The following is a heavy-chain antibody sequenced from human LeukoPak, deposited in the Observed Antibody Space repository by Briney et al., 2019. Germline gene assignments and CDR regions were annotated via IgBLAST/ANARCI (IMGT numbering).Heavy chain of an antibody. Sequence: PGGSLRLSCTVSGFVFGDYDISWVRQPPGKGLEWVGFVRSKHYRGATEYGAAVNGRFTISRDDFKSIAYLQMNSLKTDDTAIYYCTRFSEGGTYYWGQGTLVTVSS. V-gene: IGHV3-49*04. D-gene: IGHD1-26*01. J-gene: IGHJ4*02. CDR1: GFVFGDYD. CDR3: TRFSEGGTYY. CDR2: VRSKHYRGAT.